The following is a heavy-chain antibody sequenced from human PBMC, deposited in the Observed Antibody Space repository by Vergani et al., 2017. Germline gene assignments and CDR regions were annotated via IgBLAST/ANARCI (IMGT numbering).Heavy chain of an antibody. J-gene: IGHJ6*02. D-gene: IGHD5-12*01. CDR1: GFTFNHYA. V-gene: IGHV3-23*01. Sequence: EVQLLESGGALVQPGGSLRLSCAASGFTFNHYAMNWVRQAPGKGLEWVSGISGSGGSTYYAGSVKGRFTISRDSSKNTLYLQMNSLSAGDTAVYYCERANTQNSGVYYIYNYNDMDVWGQGTTVTVSS. CDR2: ISGSGGST. CDR3: ERANTQNSGVYYIYNYNDMDV.